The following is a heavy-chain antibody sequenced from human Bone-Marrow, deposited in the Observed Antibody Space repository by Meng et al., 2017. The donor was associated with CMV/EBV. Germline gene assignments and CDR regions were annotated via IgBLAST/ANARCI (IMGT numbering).Heavy chain of an antibody. J-gene: IGHJ4*02. CDR3: AKPSRSVDFWSGYPPYYFDY. CDR1: GFTFSSYA. CDR2: IYSGGSST. D-gene: IGHD3-3*01. Sequence: GESLKISCAASGFTFSSYAMSWVRQAPGKGLEWVSVIYSGGSSTYYADSVKGRFTISRDNSKNTLYLQMNSLRAEDTAVYYCAKPSRSVDFWSGYPPYYFDYWGQGTLVTVSS. V-gene: IGHV3-23*03.